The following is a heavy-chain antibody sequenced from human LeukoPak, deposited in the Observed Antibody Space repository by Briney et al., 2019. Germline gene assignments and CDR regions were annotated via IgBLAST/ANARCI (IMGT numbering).Heavy chain of an antibody. CDR3: ATPSIAAWGWFDP. D-gene: IGHD6-6*01. CDR1: GGTFSSYA. Sequence: GASVKVSCKASGGTFSSYAISWVRQAPGQGLEWMGGIMPVFGTANYAQKFQGRVTITADESTSTAYMELSSLRSEDTAVYYCATPSIAAWGWFDPWGQGTLVTVSS. V-gene: IGHV1-69*13. J-gene: IGHJ5*02. CDR2: IMPVFGTA.